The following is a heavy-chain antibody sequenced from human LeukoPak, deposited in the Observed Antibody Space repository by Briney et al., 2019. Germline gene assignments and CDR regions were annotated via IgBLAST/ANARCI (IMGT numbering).Heavy chain of an antibody. V-gene: IGHV1-69*05. J-gene: IGHJ4*02. CDR2: IIPIFGTA. D-gene: IGHD3-22*01. Sequence: ASVKVSCKASGGTFSSYAISWVRQAPGQGLEWMGRIIPIFGTANYAQKFQGRVTTTRDTSTSTVYMELSSLRSEDTAVYYCARDHYYDSSGYYSPFDYWGQGTLVTVSS. CDR3: ARDHYYDSSGYYSPFDY. CDR1: GGTFSSYA.